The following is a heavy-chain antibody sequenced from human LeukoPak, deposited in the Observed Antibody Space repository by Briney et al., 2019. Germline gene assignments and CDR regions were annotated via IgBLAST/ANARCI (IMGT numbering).Heavy chain of an antibody. J-gene: IGHJ6*03. V-gene: IGHV1-8*01. CDR3: ARVTVPQYQLLPLHMDV. Sequence: GASVKVSCKASGYTFTSYDINWVRLATGQGLEWMGWMNPNSGNTGYAQKFQGRVTMTRNTSISTAYMELSSLRSEDTAVYYCARVTVPQYQLLPLHMDVWGKGTTVTVSS. D-gene: IGHD2-2*01. CDR1: GYTFTSYD. CDR2: MNPNSGNT.